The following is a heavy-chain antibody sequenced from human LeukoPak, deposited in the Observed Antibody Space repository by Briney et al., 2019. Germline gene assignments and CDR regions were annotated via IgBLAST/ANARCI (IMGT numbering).Heavy chain of an antibody. Sequence: GGSLRLSCAASGFTVSSNYMRWVRQAPGKGLEWVSVIYIGGSTYYADSVKGRFTISRDNSKNTLYLQMNSLRAEDTAVYYCARVLVTTIFGVPNWFDPWGQGTLVTVSS. CDR2: IYIGGST. CDR3: ARVLVTTIFGVPNWFDP. J-gene: IGHJ5*02. V-gene: IGHV3-66*02. CDR1: GFTVSSNY. D-gene: IGHD3-3*01.